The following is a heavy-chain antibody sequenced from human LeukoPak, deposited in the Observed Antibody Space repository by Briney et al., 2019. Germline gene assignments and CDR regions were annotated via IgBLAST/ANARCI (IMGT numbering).Heavy chain of an antibody. J-gene: IGHJ4*02. Sequence: PGGSLRLSCAASGFTFSSDAMNWFGQAPGKGLEWVSYISSSGSTIYYADSVKGRFTISRDNAKNSLYLQINSLRAEDTAVYYCARDRYSGSYPLDYWGQGTLVTVSS. V-gene: IGHV3-48*04. D-gene: IGHD1-26*01. CDR1: GFTFSSDA. CDR2: ISSSGSTI. CDR3: ARDRYSGSYPLDY.